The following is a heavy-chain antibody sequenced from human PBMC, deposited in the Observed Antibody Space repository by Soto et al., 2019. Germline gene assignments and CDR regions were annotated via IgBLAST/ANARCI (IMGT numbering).Heavy chain of an antibody. Sequence: SATLSLTCTVSGGSISDYYWSWFRQAPGKGLDWIGYVYYSGSTNYNPSLQSRVTISVDTSKNQFSLKLRYVTAADTAVYYCARQAIDWGQGTLVTVSS. CDR3: ARQAID. CDR2: VYYSGST. V-gene: IGHV4-59*08. CDR1: GGSISDYY. J-gene: IGHJ4*02.